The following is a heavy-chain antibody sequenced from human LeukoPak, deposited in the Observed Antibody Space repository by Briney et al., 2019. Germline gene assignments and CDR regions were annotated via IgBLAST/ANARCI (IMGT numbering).Heavy chain of an antibody. CDR1: GFTFSSYA. CDR3: AKYSSGWCFEY. D-gene: IGHD6-19*01. J-gene: IGHJ4*02. Sequence: PGGSLRLSCAASGFTFSSYAVSWVRQAPGKGLEWVSGISASGGSTYYADSVKGRFTMSRDNSKNTPYLQMNSLRPEDTAVYYCAKYSSGWCFEYWGQGTLVTVSS. CDR2: ISASGGST. V-gene: IGHV3-23*01.